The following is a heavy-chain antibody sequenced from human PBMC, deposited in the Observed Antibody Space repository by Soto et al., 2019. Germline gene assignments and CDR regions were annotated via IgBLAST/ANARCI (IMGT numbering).Heavy chain of an antibody. CDR3: ARAPPYYDFWSGYSPWFDP. D-gene: IGHD3-3*01. V-gene: IGHV1-3*01. J-gene: IGHJ5*02. CDR2: INAGNGNT. CDR1: GYTFTSYA. Sequence: QVQLVQSGAEVKKPGASVKVSCKASGYTFTSYAMHWVRQAPGQRLEWMGWINAGNGNTKYSQKFQGRVTITRDTSASTAYMELSSLRSEDTVVYYCARAPPYYDFWSGYSPWFDPWGQGTLVTVSS.